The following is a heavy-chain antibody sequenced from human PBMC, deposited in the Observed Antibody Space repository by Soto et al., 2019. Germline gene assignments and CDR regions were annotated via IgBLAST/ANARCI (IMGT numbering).Heavy chain of an antibody. Sequence: PSETLSLTCTVSGGSISSGGYYWSWIRQHPGKGLEWIGYIYYSGSTYYNPSLKSRVTISVDTSKNQFSLKLSSVTAADTAVYYCAGASYYYGSGSYPTFDYWGQGTLVTVSS. CDR2: IYYSGST. CDR1: GGSISSGGYY. V-gene: IGHV4-31*03. D-gene: IGHD3-10*01. J-gene: IGHJ4*02. CDR3: AGASYYYGSGSYPTFDY.